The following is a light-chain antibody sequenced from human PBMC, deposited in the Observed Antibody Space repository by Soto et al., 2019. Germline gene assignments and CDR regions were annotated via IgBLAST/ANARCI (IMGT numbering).Light chain of an antibody. J-gene: IGKJ1*01. CDR2: GAS. CDR3: QQSYNTPRT. Sequence: DIQMTQSPSSLSASVGDRVTITCRASQYISNYLNWYQQKPWKAPNLLISGASRLQSGVPSRFSGSGSETDFSLTIISLQPEDFATYYCQQSYNTPRTFGQWTKVEIK. V-gene: IGKV1-39*01. CDR1: QYISNY.